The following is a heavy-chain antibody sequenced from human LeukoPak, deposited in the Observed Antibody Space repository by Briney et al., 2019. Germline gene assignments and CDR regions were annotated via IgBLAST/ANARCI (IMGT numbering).Heavy chain of an antibody. CDR1: GGSISTSSYY. V-gene: IGHV4-39*01. J-gene: IGHJ4*02. CDR3: ARHLAAAGIFDY. D-gene: IGHD6-13*01. Sequence: TPSETLSLTCTVSGGSISTSSYYWGWVRQPPGKGLEWIGNIFYSGSTYYSPSLKSRVTISVDTSKNQFSLKLSSVTAADTAVYYCARHLAAAGIFDYWGQGTLVTVSS. CDR2: IFYSGST.